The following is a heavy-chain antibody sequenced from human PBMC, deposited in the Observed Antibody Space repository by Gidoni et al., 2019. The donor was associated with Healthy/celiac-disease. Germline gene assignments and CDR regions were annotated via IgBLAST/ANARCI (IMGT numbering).Heavy chain of an antibody. D-gene: IGHD2-2*01. CDR2: IWYDGSNK. CDR1: GFTFRSYG. CDR3: AREFPSYCISTSCYDLQVGGFDP. V-gene: IGHV3-33*01. J-gene: IGHJ5*02. Sequence: VQLVESGGGVVQPGRSLRLSCASSGFTFRSYGMHWVRQDPGKGLEWVAVIWYDGSNKYYAESVKGRFTISRDNSKNTLYLQMNSLRAEDTAVYYCAREFPSYCISTSCYDLQVGGFDPWGQGTLVTVSS.